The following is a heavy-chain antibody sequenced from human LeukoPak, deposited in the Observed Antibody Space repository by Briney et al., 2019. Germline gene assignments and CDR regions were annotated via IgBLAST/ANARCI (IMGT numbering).Heavy chain of an antibody. J-gene: IGHJ4*02. V-gene: IGHV3-23*01. CDR3: ARERYFDY. CDR1: GFTFSTCA. Sequence: GGSLRLSCAASGFTFSTCAMSWVRQAPGKGLEWVSTISGGGRNTDYADSVKGQFTISRDNSKNTLYLQMNSLRAEDTAVYYCARERYFDYWGQGTLVTVSS. CDR2: ISGGGRNT.